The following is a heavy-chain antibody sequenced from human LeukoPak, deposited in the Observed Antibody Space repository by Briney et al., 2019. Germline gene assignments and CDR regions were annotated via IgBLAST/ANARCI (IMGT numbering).Heavy chain of an antibody. Sequence: PGGSLRLSCAASGFSLGTYAMSWVRQAPGKGLEWVAVISYDGSNKYYADSVKGRFTSSRDNSKNTLYLQMNSLRAEDTAIYYCANEYSKGDVWGQGTTVTVSS. J-gene: IGHJ3*01. CDR1: GFSLGTYA. CDR3: ANEYSKGDV. D-gene: IGHD4-11*01. CDR2: ISYDGSNK. V-gene: IGHV3-30*18.